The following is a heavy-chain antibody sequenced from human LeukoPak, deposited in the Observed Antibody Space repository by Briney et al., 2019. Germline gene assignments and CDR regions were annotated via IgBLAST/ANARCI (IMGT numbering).Heavy chain of an antibody. CDR2: INPNSGGT. CDR3: ARDGYNSGGTFDY. Sequence: ASVKVSCTASGYTFTGYYMHWVRQAPGQGLEWMGWINPNSGGTNYAQKFQGRVTMTRDTSISTAYMELSRLRSDDTAVYYCARDGYNSGGTFDYWGQGTLVTVSS. D-gene: IGHD5-24*01. CDR1: GYTFTGYY. J-gene: IGHJ4*02. V-gene: IGHV1-2*02.